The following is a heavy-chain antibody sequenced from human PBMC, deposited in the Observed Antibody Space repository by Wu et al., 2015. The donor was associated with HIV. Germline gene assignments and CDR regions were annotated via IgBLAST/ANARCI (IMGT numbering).Heavy chain of an antibody. D-gene: IGHD3-3*01. V-gene: IGHV1-69*05. CDR2: IIPIFGTA. CDR1: GGTFSSYA. Sequence: QVQLVQSGAEVKKPGSSVKVSCKASGGTFSSYAISWVRQAPGQGLEWMGRIIPIFGTANYAQKFQGRVTMTRDTSISTAYMELSRLRSDDTAVYYCARDVALDFWSGYYKAWYFDLWGRGTLVTVSS. CDR3: ARDVALDFWSGYYKAWYFDL. J-gene: IGHJ2*01.